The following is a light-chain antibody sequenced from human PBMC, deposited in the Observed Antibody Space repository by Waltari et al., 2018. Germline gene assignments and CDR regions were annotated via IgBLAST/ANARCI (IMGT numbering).Light chain of an antibody. V-gene: IGLV1-40*01. J-gene: IGLJ3*02. CDR1: SSNIGAGYD. CDR2: GNN. CDR3: QSYDSSLSGWV. Sequence: QSVLTQPPSVSGAPGQRVTIPCTGSSSNIGAGYDVHWYQQLPGTAPKVLIYGNNNRPSGVPDRFSGSKSGTSASLAVTGLQAEDEADYYCQSYDSSLSGWVFGGGTKLTVL.